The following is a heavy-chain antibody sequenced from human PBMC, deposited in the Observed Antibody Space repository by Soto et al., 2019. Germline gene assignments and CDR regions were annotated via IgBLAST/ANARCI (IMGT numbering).Heavy chain of an antibody. V-gene: IGHV3-21*01. CDR2: ISSGSSDT. CDR1: GFTFSRVS. Sequence: GGSLRLSCEASGFTFSRVSMNWVRQVSGKGLEWVASISSGSSDTWYADSVKGRFIISRDNAQNSLFLQMNTLRPEDTAMYYCARVAYWGPGTQVTVSS. CDR3: ARVAY. J-gene: IGHJ4*02.